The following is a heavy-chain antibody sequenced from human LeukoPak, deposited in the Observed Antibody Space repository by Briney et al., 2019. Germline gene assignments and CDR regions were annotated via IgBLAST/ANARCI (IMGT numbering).Heavy chain of an antibody. CDR3: ARSLFWSGYYSP. CDR1: GFTVSSNY. CDR2: IYSGGST. J-gene: IGHJ5*02. Sequence: GGSLRLSCAASGFTVSSNYMSWVRQAPGKGLEWVSVIYSGGSTYYADSVKGRFTISRDNSKNTLYLQMNSLRAEDTAVYYCARSLFWSGYYSPWGQGTLVTVSS. V-gene: IGHV3-66*01. D-gene: IGHD3-3*01.